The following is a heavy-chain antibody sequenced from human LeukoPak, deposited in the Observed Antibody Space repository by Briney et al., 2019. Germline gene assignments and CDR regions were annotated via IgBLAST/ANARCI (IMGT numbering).Heavy chain of an antibody. J-gene: IGHJ4*02. V-gene: IGHV1-46*01. CDR2: INPSGGST. Sequence: ASVTLSFTSSAYTFTVYYMHWVRQAPGQGLEWMGIINPSGGSTSYAQKFQGRVTMTRDTSTSTVYMELSSLRSEDTAVYYCARDHRYCSSTSCYEPPDYWGQGTLVTVSS. D-gene: IGHD2-2*01. CDR3: ARDHRYCSSTSCYEPPDY. CDR1: AYTFTVYY.